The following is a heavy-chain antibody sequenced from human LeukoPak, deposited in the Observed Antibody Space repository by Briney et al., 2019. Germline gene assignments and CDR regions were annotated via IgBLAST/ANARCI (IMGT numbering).Heavy chain of an antibody. CDR1: GFTFSSYS. J-gene: IGHJ4*02. D-gene: IGHD4-11*01. V-gene: IGHV3-21*01. CDR2: ISSTSTYI. Sequence: GGSLRLSCAASGFTFSSYSMNWVRQAPGKGLEGVSSISSTSTYIDYADSVKGRFTISRDNAKNSLYLQMNSLRVEDTAVYYCASTTVTTGYWGQGTLVTVSS. CDR3: ASTTVTTGY.